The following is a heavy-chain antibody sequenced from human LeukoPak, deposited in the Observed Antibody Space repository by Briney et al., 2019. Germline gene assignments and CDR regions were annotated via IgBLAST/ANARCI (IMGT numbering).Heavy chain of an antibody. CDR1: GGSISSYY. J-gene: IGHJ6*03. CDR3: ARDEWNGYYYMDV. Sequence: SETLSLTCTVSGGSISSYYWSWIRQPAGKGLEWIGRIYSSGSISYNPSLKSRLSMSLDTSKNQFSLKLTSVTAADTAVYYCARDEWNGYYYMDVWGKGTTVTVSS. V-gene: IGHV4-4*07. CDR2: IYSSGSI. D-gene: IGHD2-8*01.